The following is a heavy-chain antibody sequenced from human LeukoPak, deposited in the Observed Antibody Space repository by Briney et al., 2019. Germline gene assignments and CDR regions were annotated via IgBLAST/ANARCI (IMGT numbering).Heavy chain of an antibody. D-gene: IGHD5-24*01. CDR3: ARTGDGYNLGGFDP. CDR1: GYTFTGYY. J-gene: IGHJ5*02. Sequence: ASVKVSCKASGYTFTGYYMHWVRQAPGQGLEWMGWINPNSGGTNYAQKFQGRVTMTRDTSISTAYMELSRLRSDDTAVYYCARTGDGYNLGGFDPWGQGTLVTVSS. CDR2: INPNSGGT. V-gene: IGHV1-2*02.